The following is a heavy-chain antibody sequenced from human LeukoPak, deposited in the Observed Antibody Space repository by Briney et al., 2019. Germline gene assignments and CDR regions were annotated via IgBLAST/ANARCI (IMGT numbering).Heavy chain of an antibody. CDR1: GDSVSSKNGA. Sequence: QTLSLTRAISGDSVSSKNGAWNWIRQSPSRGLEWLGRTYYRSKWYDEYADSVKGRITISPDTSKNQFSLHVYSVTPEDTAVYYCARDLGTSGWYTIDFWGQGTLVTVSS. V-gene: IGHV6-1*01. CDR2: TYYRSKWYD. CDR3: ARDLGTSGWYTIDF. J-gene: IGHJ4*02. D-gene: IGHD6-19*01.